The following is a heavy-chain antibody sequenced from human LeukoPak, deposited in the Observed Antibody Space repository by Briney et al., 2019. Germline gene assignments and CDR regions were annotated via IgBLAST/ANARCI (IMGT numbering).Heavy chain of an antibody. Sequence: KSSETLSLTCTVSGGSISSYYWSWIRQPPGKGLEWIGYIYYSGSTNYNPSLKSRVTISVDTSKNQFSLKLSSVTAADTAVYYCARQYYYDSSGYYYAFDIWGQGTMVTVSS. CDR3: ARQYYYDSSGYYYAFDI. CDR1: GGSISSYY. D-gene: IGHD3-22*01. V-gene: IGHV4-59*08. CDR2: IYYSGST. J-gene: IGHJ3*02.